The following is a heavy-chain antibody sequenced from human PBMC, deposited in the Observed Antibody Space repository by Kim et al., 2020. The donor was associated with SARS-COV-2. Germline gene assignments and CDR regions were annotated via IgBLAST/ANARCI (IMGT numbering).Heavy chain of an antibody. CDR1: GFTFSSYS. J-gene: IGHJ3*02. V-gene: IGHV3-48*02. CDR2: ISSSSSTI. D-gene: IGHD6-6*01. Sequence: GGSLRLSCAASGFTFSSYSMNWVRQAPGKGLEWVSYISSSSSTIYYADSVKGRFTISRDNAKNSLYLQMNSLRDEDTAVYYCARGIAARPGEAFDIWGQGTMVTVSS. CDR3: ARGIAARPGEAFDI.